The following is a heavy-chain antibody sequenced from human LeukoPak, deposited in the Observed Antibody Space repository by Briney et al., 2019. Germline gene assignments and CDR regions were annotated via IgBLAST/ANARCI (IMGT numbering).Heavy chain of an antibody. CDR3: ARVGRWYDFGGYTRGPLKDDAFDI. D-gene: IGHD4-23*01. CDR1: DGSISSGGYY. Sequence: PSETLSLTCTVSDGSISSGGYYWSWIRQPPGKGLEWIGYIYHSGSTYYNPSLKSRVTISVDRSKNQFSLKLSSVTAADTAVYYCARVGRWYDFGGYTRGPLKDDAFDIWGQGTMVTVSS. J-gene: IGHJ3*02. V-gene: IGHV4-30-2*01. CDR2: IYHSGST.